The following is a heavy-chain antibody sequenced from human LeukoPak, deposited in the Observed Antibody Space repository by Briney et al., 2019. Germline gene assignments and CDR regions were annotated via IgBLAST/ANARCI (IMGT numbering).Heavy chain of an antibody. D-gene: IGHD6-13*01. Sequence: GGSLRLSCAASGFTFSSYSMNWVRQAPGKGLEWVSSISSSSSYIYYADSVKGRFTISRDNAKNSLYLQMNSLRAEETAVYYCASFIAAAGEPHYYYGMDVWGQGTTVTVSS. V-gene: IGHV3-21*01. CDR1: GFTFSSYS. J-gene: IGHJ6*02. CDR2: ISSSSSYI. CDR3: ASFIAAAGEPHYYYGMDV.